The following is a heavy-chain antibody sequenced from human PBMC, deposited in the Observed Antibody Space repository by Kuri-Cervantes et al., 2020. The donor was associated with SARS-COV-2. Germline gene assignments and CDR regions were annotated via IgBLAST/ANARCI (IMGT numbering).Heavy chain of an antibody. D-gene: IGHD6-19*01. V-gene: IGHV4-61*02. CDR3: ARGIAVAGAKYFDY. CDR1: GGSISSGSYY. J-gene: IGHJ4*02. CDR2: LYTSGST. Sequence: LRLSCTVSGGSISSGSYYWTWIRQPAGKGLEWIGRLYTSGSTNYNPSLKSRITISADTSKNQFSLNLSSVTAADTAVYYCARGIAVAGAKYFDYWGQGTLVTVSS.